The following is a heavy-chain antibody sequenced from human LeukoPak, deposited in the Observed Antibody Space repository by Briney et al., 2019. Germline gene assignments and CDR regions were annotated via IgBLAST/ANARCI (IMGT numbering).Heavy chain of an antibody. D-gene: IGHD3-10*01. V-gene: IGHV4-61*02. J-gene: IGHJ4*02. CDR1: GGSISSGSYY. CDR2: IYTSGST. CDR3: ARDALYYYGSGSY. Sequence: SETLSLTCTVSGGSISSGSYYWSWIRQAAGKGLEWIGRIYTSGSTNYNPSLKSRVTISVDTSKNQFSLKLSSVTAADTAVYYCARDALYYYGSGSYWGQGTLVTVSS.